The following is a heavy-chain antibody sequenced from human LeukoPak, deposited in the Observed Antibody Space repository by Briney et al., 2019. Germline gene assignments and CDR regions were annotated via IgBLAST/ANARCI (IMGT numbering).Heavy chain of an antibody. CDR1: GFSFSSFE. V-gene: IGHV3-48*03. Sequence: PGGSLRLSCAASGFSFSSFEMSWVRQAPGKGLEWVSYISSGGSTIYYADSVKGRFTISRDNAKNSLYLQMNSLRAEDTAVYYCARVYGINSHLLFDYWGQGTLVTVSS. CDR3: ARVYGINSHLLFDY. D-gene: IGHD2-8*01. CDR2: ISSGGSTI. J-gene: IGHJ4*02.